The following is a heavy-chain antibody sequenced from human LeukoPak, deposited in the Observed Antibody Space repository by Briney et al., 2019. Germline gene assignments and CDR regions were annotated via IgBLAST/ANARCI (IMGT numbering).Heavy chain of an antibody. J-gene: IGHJ6*02. CDR1: GGSILNYF. CDR2: GYYTGST. D-gene: IGHD1-26*01. CDR3: AGTDSGRTDYQYYGVDV. Sequence: SETLSLTCTVSGGSILNYFWSFIRQPPAKGLDWVGYGYYTGSTYSNPPLKGRVTILVDTSKNQFSLTLSSVTAADTAVYYCAGTDSGRTDYQYYGVDVWGQGTTVSVSS. V-gene: IGHV4-59*08.